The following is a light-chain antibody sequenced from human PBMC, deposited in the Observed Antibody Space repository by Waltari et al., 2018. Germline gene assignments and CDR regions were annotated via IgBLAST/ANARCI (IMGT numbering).Light chain of an antibody. J-gene: IGKJ1*01. CDR2: WAS. CDR1: QSVLYSSNKKNY. V-gene: IGKV4-1*01. Sequence: DIVMTQSPDSLAVSLGERATINCKSSQSVLYSSNKKNYLAWYQQKPGQSPKLLIYWASTRESGVPDRFSGSGSETDFTLTINSLQAEDVAVYYCQQYYSTLSWTFGQGTKVEIK. CDR3: QQYYSTLSWT.